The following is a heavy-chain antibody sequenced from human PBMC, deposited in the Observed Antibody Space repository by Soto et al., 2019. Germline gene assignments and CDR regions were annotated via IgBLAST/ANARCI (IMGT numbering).Heavy chain of an antibody. D-gene: IGHD1-1*01. CDR3: ARDHVGTLDVMDV. CDR1: GYTLTELS. J-gene: IGHJ6*02. CDR2: INPSGGST. V-gene: IGHV1-46*01. Sequence: ASVKVSCKVSGYTLTELSMHWVRQAPGQGLEWMGIINPSGGSTSYAQKFQGRVTMTRDTSTSTVYMELSSLRSEDTAVYYCARDHVGTLDVMDVWGQGTTVTVSS.